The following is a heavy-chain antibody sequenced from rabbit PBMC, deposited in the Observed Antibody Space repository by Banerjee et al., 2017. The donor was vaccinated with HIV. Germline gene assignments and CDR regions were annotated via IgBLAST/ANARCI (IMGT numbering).Heavy chain of an antibody. CDR1: GFDLSTYYS. Sequence: QGQLEGSGGGLVRSEGSLQPTCKASGFDLSTYYSMCWVRQAPGKGLELIACIYSSSSNTWYASWVNGRFTISRSTSLNTVTLQMTSLTAADTATYFCARGGYADYPGYGYVFGLWGQGTLVTVS. J-gene: IGHJ3*01. D-gene: IGHD7-1*01. CDR3: ARGGYADYPGYGYVFGL. V-gene: IGHV1S43*01. CDR2: IYSSSSNT.